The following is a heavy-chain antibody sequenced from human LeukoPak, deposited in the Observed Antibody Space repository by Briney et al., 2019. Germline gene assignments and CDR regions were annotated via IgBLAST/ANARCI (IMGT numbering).Heavy chain of an antibody. CDR3: ARALGSSYHHYNRYLDY. V-gene: IGHV3-21*01. CDR1: GFTFSSYS. CDR2: ISSSSSYI. D-gene: IGHD2-15*01. J-gene: IGHJ4*02. Sequence: GGSPRLSYAASGFTFSSYSMNWVRQAPGKGLEWVSSISSSSSYIYYADSVKGRFTISRDNAKNSLYLQMNSLRAEDTAVYYCARALGSSYHHYNRYLDYWGQGTLVTVSS.